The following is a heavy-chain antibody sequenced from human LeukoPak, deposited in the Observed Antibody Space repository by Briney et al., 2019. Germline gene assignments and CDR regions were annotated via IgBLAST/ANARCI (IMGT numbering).Heavy chain of an antibody. CDR1: GGTFSSYA. Sequence: ASVKVSCKASGGTFSSYAISWVRQAPGQGLEWMGRIIPILGIANYAQKFQGRVTITADKSTSTAYKELSSLRSEDTAVYYCARGRPYYDILTGYYAVFDPWGQGTLVTVSS. J-gene: IGHJ5*02. V-gene: IGHV1-69*04. D-gene: IGHD3-9*01. CDR2: IIPILGIA. CDR3: ARGRPYYDILTGYYAVFDP.